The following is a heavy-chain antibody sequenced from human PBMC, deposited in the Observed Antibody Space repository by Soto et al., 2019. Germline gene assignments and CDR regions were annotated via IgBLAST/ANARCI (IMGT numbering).Heavy chain of an antibody. CDR2: IKQDGSEK. Sequence: GGSLRLSCAASGFTFSSYWMSWVRQAPGKGLEWVANIKQDGSEKYYVDSVKGRFTISRDNAKNSLYLQMNSLRAEDTAVYYCARDLITMVRGVIIEAFDDWGQGTLVTASS. J-gene: IGHJ4*02. D-gene: IGHD3-10*01. CDR3: ARDLITMVRGVIIEAFDD. CDR1: GFTFSSYW. V-gene: IGHV3-7*01.